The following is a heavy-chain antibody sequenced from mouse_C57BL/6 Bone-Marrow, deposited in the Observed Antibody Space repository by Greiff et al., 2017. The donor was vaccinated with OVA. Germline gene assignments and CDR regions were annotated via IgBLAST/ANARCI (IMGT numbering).Heavy chain of an antibody. D-gene: IGHD2-5*01. J-gene: IGHJ2*01. CDR1: GYTFTSYW. CDR2: IDPSDSET. CDR3: ARKAYYSNYVRDYFDD. Sequence: QVQLKQPGAELVRPGSSVKLSCKASGYTFTSYWMHWVKQRPIQGLEWIGNIDPSDSETHYNQKFKDKATLTVDKSSSTAYMQLSSLTSEDSAVYYCARKAYYSNYVRDYFDDWGQGTTLTVSS. V-gene: IGHV1-52*01.